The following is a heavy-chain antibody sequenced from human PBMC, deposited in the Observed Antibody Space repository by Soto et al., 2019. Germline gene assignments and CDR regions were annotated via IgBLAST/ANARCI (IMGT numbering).Heavy chain of an antibody. CDR3: AREDGVVGSSSAFDH. Sequence: GGSLRLSCVFSGFTFSTYTMNWVRQAPGKGLEWVSSINGRSNYVYYADSVKGRFTISRDNAKNSLYLQMNRLRAEDTAMYYCAREDGVVGSSSAFDHWGLGTLVTVSS. CDR1: GFTFSTYT. D-gene: IGHD1-26*01. J-gene: IGHJ4*02. V-gene: IGHV3-21*01. CDR2: INGRSNYV.